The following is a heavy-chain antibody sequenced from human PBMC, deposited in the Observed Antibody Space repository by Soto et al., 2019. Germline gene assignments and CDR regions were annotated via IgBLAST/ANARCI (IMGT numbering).Heavy chain of an antibody. D-gene: IGHD4-17*01. V-gene: IGHV4-39*02. CDR3: ARESYGDYGYFDY. J-gene: IGHJ4*02. CDR1: GGSISSGRYY. CDR2: IYYSGST. Sequence: PSETLSLPSTDSGGSISSGRYYRGLTRQPPGKGLEWIGSIYYSGSTYYNPSLKSRVTISVDTSKNQFSLKLSSVTAADTAVYYCARESYGDYGYFDYWGQGTLVTVSS.